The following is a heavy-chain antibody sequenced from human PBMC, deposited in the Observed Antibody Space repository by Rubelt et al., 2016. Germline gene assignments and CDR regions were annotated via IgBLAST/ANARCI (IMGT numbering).Heavy chain of an antibody. CDR2: INPSDSYP. Sequence: EVQLVQSGAEVKRPGESLRISCKSSGYRFTDYWISWVRQMPGKGLEWMGRINPSDSYPNFSPSFHGHVTISADKYITAAYLEWRTRKASDTAMYFWARDPFNNYQVFMYWGPGTLVTVSS. CDR3: ARDPFNNYQVFMY. V-gene: IGHV5-10-1*01. D-gene: IGHD4-11*01. J-gene: IGHJ4*02. CDR1: GYRFTDYW.